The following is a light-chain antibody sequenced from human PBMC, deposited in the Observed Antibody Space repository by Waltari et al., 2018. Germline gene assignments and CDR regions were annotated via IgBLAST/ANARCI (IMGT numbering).Light chain of an antibody. V-gene: IGLV2-23*02. J-gene: IGLJ2*01. CDR3: CSYVGGSSLI. CDR2: EVF. Sequence: QSALAQPASVSGSPGQSLTISCTGTSSDVGSYNLVSWYQQHPGKVPKLMIYEVFKRPSGVSNRFSGSKSGNTASLTISGLQAEDEADYYCCSYVGGSSLIFGGGTKLTVL. CDR1: SSDVGSYNL.